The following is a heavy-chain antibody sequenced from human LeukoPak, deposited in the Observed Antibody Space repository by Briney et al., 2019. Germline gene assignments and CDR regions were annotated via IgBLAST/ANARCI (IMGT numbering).Heavy chain of an antibody. J-gene: IGHJ4*02. CDR2: ISSSSSYI. D-gene: IGHD1-1*01. V-gene: IGHV3-21*04. CDR3: AKGNWNDNGFDY. Sequence: GGSLRLSCAASGFTFSSYSMNWVRQAPGKGLEWVSSISSSSSYIYYADSVKGRFTISRDNAKNSLYLQMNSLRAEDTALYYCAKGNWNDNGFDYWGQGTLVTVSS. CDR1: GFTFSSYS.